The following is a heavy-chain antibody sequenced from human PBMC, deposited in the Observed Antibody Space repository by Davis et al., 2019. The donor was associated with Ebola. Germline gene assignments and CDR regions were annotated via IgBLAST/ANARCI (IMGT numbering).Heavy chain of an antibody. V-gene: IGHV3-73*01. J-gene: IGHJ4*02. Sequence: GGSLRLSCAASGFTFSASSIHWVRQTSGKGLEWVGRIRTKPNNYATMYAASVTGRFTLSRDDSKNTAFLQMNSLKTEDTAVYYCSRYLDCSGGSCYNSWGQGTLVTVSS. D-gene: IGHD2-15*01. CDR2: IRTKPNNYAT. CDR1: GFTFSASS. CDR3: SRYLDCSGGSCYNS.